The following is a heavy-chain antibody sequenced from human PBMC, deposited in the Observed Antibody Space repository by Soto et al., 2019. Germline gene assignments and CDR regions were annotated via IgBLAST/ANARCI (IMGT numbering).Heavy chain of an antibody. CDR2: ISHDGNNK. J-gene: IGHJ6*02. CDR1: GFTFSSYG. D-gene: IGHD2-2*01. V-gene: IGHV3-30*18. CDR3: AKVRLYCRSTSCSHYYYYGMDV. Sequence: LRLSCAASGFTFSSYGMHWVRQAPGKGLEWVAVISHDGNNKYYADSVKGRFTISRDNSKNTLYLQMNSLRAEDTAVYYCAKVRLYCRSTSCSHYYYYGMDVWGQGTTVTV.